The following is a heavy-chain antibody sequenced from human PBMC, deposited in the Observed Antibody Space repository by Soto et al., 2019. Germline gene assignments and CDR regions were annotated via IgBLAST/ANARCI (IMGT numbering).Heavy chain of an antibody. CDR3: AGSGYYHNSGKDV. Sequence: SETLSLTCTVSGGSISSGGYYWSWIRQHPGKGLEWIGYIYYSGSTYYNPSLKSRVTISVDTSKNQFSLKLSSVTAADTAVYYCAGSGYYHNSGKDVWGQGTTVTVSS. CDR1: GGSISSGGYY. D-gene: IGHD3-22*01. CDR2: IYYSGST. J-gene: IGHJ6*02. V-gene: IGHV4-31*03.